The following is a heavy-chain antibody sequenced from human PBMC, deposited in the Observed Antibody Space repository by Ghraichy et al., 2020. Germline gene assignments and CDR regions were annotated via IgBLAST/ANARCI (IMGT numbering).Heavy chain of an antibody. D-gene: IGHD3-22*01. CDR2: IYYSGST. J-gene: IGHJ5*02. CDR1: GGSISSGDYY. Sequence: SETLSLTCTVSGGSISSGDYYWSWIRQPPGKGLEWIGYIYYSGSTYYNPSLKSRVTISVDTSKNQFSLKLSSVTAADTAVYYCARGLSTDYYDSSGYYMAVFDPWGQGTLVTVSS. V-gene: IGHV4-30-4*01. CDR3: ARGLSTDYYDSSGYYMAVFDP.